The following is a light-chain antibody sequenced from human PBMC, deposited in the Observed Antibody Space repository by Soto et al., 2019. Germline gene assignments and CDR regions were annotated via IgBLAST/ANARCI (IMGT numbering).Light chain of an antibody. Sequence: QSALTQPASVSGSPGQSITISCTGTSSNVGSYKLVSWYQQHPGKAPKLMIFEVNKRPSGVSNRFSCSNSGNTSSLKIFGLKVEDEADYYCCSSGGSPTYVFGTGTKVTVL. CDR3: CSSGGSPTYV. V-gene: IGLV2-23*02. J-gene: IGLJ1*01. CDR1: SSNVGSYKL. CDR2: EVN.